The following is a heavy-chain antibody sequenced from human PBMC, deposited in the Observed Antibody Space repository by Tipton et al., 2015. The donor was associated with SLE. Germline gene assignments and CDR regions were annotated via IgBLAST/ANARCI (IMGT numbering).Heavy chain of an antibody. CDR1: GGSISSYY. J-gene: IGHJ6*03. V-gene: IGHV4-4*07. Sequence: TLSLTCTVSGGSISSYYWSWIRQPAGKGLEWIGRIYRSGDTNYNPSLKSRVTISVDTSRSQISLRLISVTAADTAIYYCVKGQEVAATNYYYYMDVWGKGTAVTVS. D-gene: IGHD6-19*01. CDR2: IYRSGDT. CDR3: VKGQEVAATNYYYYMDV.